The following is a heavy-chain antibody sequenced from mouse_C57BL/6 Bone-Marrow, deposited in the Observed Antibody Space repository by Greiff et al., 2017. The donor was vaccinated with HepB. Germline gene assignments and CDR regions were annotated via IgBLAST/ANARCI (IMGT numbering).Heavy chain of an antibody. CDR1: GYSITSGYY. V-gene: IGHV3-6*01. CDR3: AREGIYYYGSSWYFDV. CDR2: ISYDGSN. J-gene: IGHJ1*03. Sequence: EVQLQESGPGLVKPSQSLSLTCSVTGYSITSGYYWNWIRQFPGNKLEWMGYISYDGSNNYNPSLKNRISITRDTSKNQFFLKLNSVTTEDTATYYCAREGIYYYGSSWYFDVWGTGTTVTVSS. D-gene: IGHD1-1*01.